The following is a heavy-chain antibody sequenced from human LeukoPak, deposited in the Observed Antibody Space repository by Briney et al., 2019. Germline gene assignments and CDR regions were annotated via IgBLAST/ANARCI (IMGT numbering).Heavy chain of an antibody. CDR2: IYYSGST. J-gene: IGHJ3*02. CDR1: GGSISSGDYY. Sequence: SQTLSLTCTVSGGSISSGDYYWSWIRQPPGKGLEWIGYIYYSGSTYYNPSLKSRVTISVDTSKNQFSLKLSSVTAADTAVYYCARKFGYYDSSGYYPIGAFDIRGQGTMVTVSS. V-gene: IGHV4-30-4*01. D-gene: IGHD3-22*01. CDR3: ARKFGYYDSSGYYPIGAFDI.